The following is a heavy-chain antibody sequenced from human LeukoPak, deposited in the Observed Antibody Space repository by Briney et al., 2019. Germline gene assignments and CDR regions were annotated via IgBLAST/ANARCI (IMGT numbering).Heavy chain of an antibody. CDR2: TYYRSKWYY. CDR1: GDSVSSYSAA. CDR3: ARAGYNWNDRQYNWFDP. Sequence: SQTLSLTCAISGDSVSSYSAAWNWIRQSPSRGLEWLGRTYYRSKWYYDYAVSVKSRITIDPDTSKNQFSLQLNSVTPEDAAVYYCARAGYNWNDRQYNWFDPWGQGTLVTVSS. J-gene: IGHJ5*02. D-gene: IGHD1-20*01. V-gene: IGHV6-1*01.